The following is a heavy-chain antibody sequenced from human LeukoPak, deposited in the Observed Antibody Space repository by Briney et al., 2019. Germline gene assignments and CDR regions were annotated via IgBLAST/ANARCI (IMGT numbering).Heavy chain of an antibody. Sequence: GASVKVSCKASGYTFTSYYMHWVRQAPGQGLEWMGIINPSGGSTSYAQKFQGRVTITRDTSATTAYMELSSLRSEDTAVYYCARGGSGSYPLDYWGQGTLVTISS. CDR3: ARGGSGSYPLDY. CDR1: GYTFTSYY. J-gene: IGHJ4*02. V-gene: IGHV1-46*01. CDR2: INPSGGST. D-gene: IGHD1-26*01.